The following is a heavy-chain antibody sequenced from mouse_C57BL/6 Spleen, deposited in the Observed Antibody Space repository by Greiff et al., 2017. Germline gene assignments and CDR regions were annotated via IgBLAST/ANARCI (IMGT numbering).Heavy chain of an antibody. CDR3: ARIYYYGSSYENYFDY. V-gene: IGHV5-4*01. CDR2: ISDGGSYT. J-gene: IGHJ2*01. D-gene: IGHD1-1*01. Sequence: EVHLVESGGGLVKPGGSLKLSCAASGFTFSSYAMSWVRQTPEKRLEWVATISDGGSYTYYPDNVKGRFTISRDNAKNNLYLQMSHLKSEDTAMYYCARIYYYGSSYENYFDYWGQGTTLTVSS. CDR1: GFTFSSYA.